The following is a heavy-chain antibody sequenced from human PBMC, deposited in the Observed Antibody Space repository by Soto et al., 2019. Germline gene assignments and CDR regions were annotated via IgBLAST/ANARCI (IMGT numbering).Heavy chain of an antibody. CDR3: ASYSYGGYYYYGMDV. V-gene: IGHV3-21*01. D-gene: IGHD5-18*01. Sequence: VVSRRLSCAASGFTFSSYSMNWVRQAPGKGLEWVSSISSSSSYIYYADSVKGRFTISRDNAKNSLYLQMNSPRAEDTAVYYCASYSYGGYYYYGMDVWGQGTTVTVSS. CDR1: GFTFSSYS. CDR2: ISSSSSYI. J-gene: IGHJ6*02.